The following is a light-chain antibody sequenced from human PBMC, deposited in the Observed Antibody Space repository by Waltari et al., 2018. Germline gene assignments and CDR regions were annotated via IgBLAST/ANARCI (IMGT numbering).Light chain of an antibody. V-gene: IGKV3-15*01. CDR1: QTISSS. CDR3: QQYIDWPPRYT. Sequence: EIVMTQSPGPLSVSPGERVTLSCRASQTISSSLAWYQQKPGQPPRLLIYDASTRATGIPARFSGSGSGTEFILTISSLQSEDFGVYYCQQYIDWPPRYTFGQGTKLEIK. J-gene: IGKJ2*01. CDR2: DAS.